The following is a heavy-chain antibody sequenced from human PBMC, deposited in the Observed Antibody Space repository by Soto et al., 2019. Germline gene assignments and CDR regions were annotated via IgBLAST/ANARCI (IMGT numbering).Heavy chain of an antibody. CDR1: GFTFSTYS. CDR2: ISSSSSYI. Sequence: EVQLVESGGGLVKPGGSLRVSCAASGFTFSTYSMNWVRQAPGKGLEWVSSISSSSSYIYYADSVKGRFTISRDNAKNSLYLQMNSRRAEDTAVYYCARWGQSNWFDPCGKGTLFTVSS. V-gene: IGHV3-21*01. CDR3: ARWGQSNWFDP. D-gene: IGHD7-27*01. J-gene: IGHJ5*02.